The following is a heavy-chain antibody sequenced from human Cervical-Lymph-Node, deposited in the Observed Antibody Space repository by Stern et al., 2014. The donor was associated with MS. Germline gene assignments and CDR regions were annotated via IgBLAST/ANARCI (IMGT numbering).Heavy chain of an antibody. V-gene: IGHV4-4*02. CDR1: GGSISSSNW. Sequence: QLQLQESGPGLVKPSGTLSLTCAVSGGSISSSNWWSWVRPPPGEGLELVGEIYHSGSTNYNPSLKSRVTLSADKSKNPFLPQLSSWTAADTAVYYCAREGYSSSYDAFDIWGQGTMVTVSS. J-gene: IGHJ3*02. CDR3: AREGYSSSYDAFDI. CDR2: IYHSGST. D-gene: IGHD6-6*01.